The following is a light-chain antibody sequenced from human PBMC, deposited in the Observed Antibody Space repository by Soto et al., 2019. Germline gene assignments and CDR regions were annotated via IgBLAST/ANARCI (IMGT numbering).Light chain of an antibody. CDR3: QQYGDSPLT. CDR2: GAS. V-gene: IGKV3-20*01. Sequence: EIVMSQSPATLSVSPGEGVTLSCRASQSVSSNLAWHQQKPGQAPRLLIYGASSRATGIPDRFSGSGSGTDFTLTISRLEPEDFAVYHCQQYGDSPLTFGGGTKVDIK. CDR1: QSVSSN. J-gene: IGKJ4*01.